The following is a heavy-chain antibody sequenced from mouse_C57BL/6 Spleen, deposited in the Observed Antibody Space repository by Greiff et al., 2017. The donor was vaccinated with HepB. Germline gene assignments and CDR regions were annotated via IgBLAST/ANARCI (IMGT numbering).Heavy chain of an antibody. V-gene: IGHV1-50*01. D-gene: IGHD6-1*01. CDR2: IDPSDSYT. Sequence: VQLQQSGAELVKPGASVKLSCKASGYTFTSYWMQWVKQRPGQGLEWIGEIDPSDSYTNYNQKFKGKATLTVDTSSSTAYMQLSSLTSEDSAVYYCARALCDVWGTGTTVTVSS. CDR1: GYTFTSYW. CDR3: ARALCDV. J-gene: IGHJ1*03.